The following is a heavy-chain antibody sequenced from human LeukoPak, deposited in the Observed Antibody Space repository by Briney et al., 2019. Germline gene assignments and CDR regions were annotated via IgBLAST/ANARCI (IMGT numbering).Heavy chain of an antibody. CDR2: INPNSGGT. J-gene: IGHJ3*02. V-gene: IGHV1-2*02. Sequence: GASVKVSCKASGYTFTGYYMHWVRQAPGQGLEWMGWINPNSGGTNYAQKFQGRVTMTRDTSISTAYMELSRLRSDDTAVYYCARDHYVVVTANSDVFDIWGQGTMVTVSS. D-gene: IGHD2-21*02. CDR3: ARDHYVVVTANSDVFDI. CDR1: GYTFTGYY.